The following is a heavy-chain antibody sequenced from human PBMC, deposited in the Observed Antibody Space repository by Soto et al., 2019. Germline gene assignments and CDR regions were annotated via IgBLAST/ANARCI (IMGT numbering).Heavy chain of an antibody. Sequence: VQLLESGGGLVQPGGSLRLSCVASGFTFSNYAMSWVRQAPGKGLEWVSAISNSGGVTFYGDSVKGRFTMSRDNSKNTLDLQMNSLRAEDTAVYYCATIARYGSGSYPPFDSWGQGTLVTVSS. CDR2: ISNSGGVT. CDR1: GFTFSNYA. CDR3: ATIARYGSGSYPPFDS. V-gene: IGHV3-23*01. D-gene: IGHD3-10*01. J-gene: IGHJ4*02.